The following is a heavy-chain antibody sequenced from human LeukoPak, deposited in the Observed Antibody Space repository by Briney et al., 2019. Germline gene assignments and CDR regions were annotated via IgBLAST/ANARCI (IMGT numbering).Heavy chain of an antibody. CDR2: IYYSGST. Sequence: SETLSLTCTVSGGSVSSGSYYWSWIRQPPGKGLEWIGYIYYSGSTNYNPSLESRVTISVDTSKNQFSLKLSSVTAADTAVYYCARVYGDYAEDWFDPWGQGTLVTVSS. CDR3: ARVYGDYAEDWFDP. J-gene: IGHJ5*02. V-gene: IGHV4-61*01. CDR1: GGSVSSGSYY. D-gene: IGHD4-17*01.